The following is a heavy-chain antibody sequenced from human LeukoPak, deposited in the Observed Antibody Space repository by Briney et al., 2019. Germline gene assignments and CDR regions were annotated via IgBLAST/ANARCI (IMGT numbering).Heavy chain of an antibody. CDR2: IFHSGST. V-gene: IGHV4-4*02. CDR1: GGSISSSNW. Sequence: SETLSLTCAVSGGSISSSNWWSWVRQPPGKGLEWIGEIFHSGSTNYNPSLKSRVTISVDKSKNQFSLKLNSVTAAGTAVYYCARAEPRGSVWYPYWGQGTLVTVSS. D-gene: IGHD6-13*01. CDR3: ARAEPRGSVWYPY. J-gene: IGHJ4*02.